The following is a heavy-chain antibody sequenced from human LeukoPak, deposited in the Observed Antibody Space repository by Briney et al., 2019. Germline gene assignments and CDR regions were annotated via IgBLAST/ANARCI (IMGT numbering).Heavy chain of an antibody. D-gene: IGHD2-15*01. J-gene: IGHJ6*04. Sequence: PSETLSLTCAVYGGSFSGYYWSWIRQPPGKGLEWIGEINHSGSTNYNPSLKSRVTISVDTSKNQFSLKLSSVTAADTAVYYCARSCPVRRYSLVMDVWGKGTTVTVSS. CDR1: GGSFSGYY. CDR3: ARSCPVRRYSLVMDV. V-gene: IGHV4-34*01. CDR2: INHSGST.